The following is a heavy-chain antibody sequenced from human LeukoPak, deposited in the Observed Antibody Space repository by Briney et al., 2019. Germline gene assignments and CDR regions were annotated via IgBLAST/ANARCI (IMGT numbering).Heavy chain of an antibody. D-gene: IGHD2-15*01. V-gene: IGHV4-38-2*01. CDR1: GYSINDAHY. CDR3: ARASVEHSIVAGDYFDY. CDR2: KSGIA. Sequence: SETLSLTCAVSGYSINDAHYWAWIRQPPGKGLEWIGNKSGIASYNPSLKSRVTISLDTSKNHFSLNLRSVTAADTAVYFCARASVEHSIVAGDYFDYWGQGTLVTVSS. J-gene: IGHJ4*02.